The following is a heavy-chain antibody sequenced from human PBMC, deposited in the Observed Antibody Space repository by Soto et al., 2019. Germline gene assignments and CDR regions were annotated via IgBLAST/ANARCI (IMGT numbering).Heavy chain of an antibody. Sequence: QVQLVESGGGVVQTGRSLRLSCAVYGFTVSTYGMHWVRQAPGKGLEWVAVISRDGGTKYYADSVKGRFTISRDNCRNTLFLEMNSLRGDEMAVYYCTGEVASGYWGQGTLVTVSS. J-gene: IGHJ4*02. V-gene: IGHV3-30*03. CDR3: TGEVASGY. CDR2: ISRDGGTK. CDR1: GFTVSTYG. D-gene: IGHD2-8*02.